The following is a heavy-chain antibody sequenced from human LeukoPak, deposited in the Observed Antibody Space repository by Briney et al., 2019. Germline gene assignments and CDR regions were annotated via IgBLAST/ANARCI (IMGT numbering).Heavy chain of an antibody. CDR2: IYHSGST. CDR3: ARELGRAFDY. V-gene: IGHV4-30-2*01. J-gene: IGHJ4*02. Sequence: SETLSLTCTVSGGSISSGGYYWSWIRQPPGKGLEWIGYIYHSGSTYYNPSLKSRVTISVDRSKNQFSLKLSSVTAADTAVYYCARELGRAFDYWGQGTLVTVSS. D-gene: IGHD7-27*01. CDR1: GGSISSGGYY.